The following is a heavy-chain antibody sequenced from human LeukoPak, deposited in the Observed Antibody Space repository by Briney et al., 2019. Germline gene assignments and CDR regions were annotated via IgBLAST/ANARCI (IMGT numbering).Heavy chain of an antibody. CDR2: INHSGST. D-gene: IGHD2-15*01. CDR3: ARALIYCSGGSCYSGSVDY. J-gene: IGHJ4*02. V-gene: IGHV4-34*01. Sequence: SETLSLTCAVYGGSFSGYYWSWIRQPPGKGLEWIGEINHSGSTNYNPSFKSRVTISVDTSKNQFSLKLSSVTAADTAVYYCARALIYCSGGSCYSGSVDYWGQGTLVTVSS. CDR1: GGSFSGYY.